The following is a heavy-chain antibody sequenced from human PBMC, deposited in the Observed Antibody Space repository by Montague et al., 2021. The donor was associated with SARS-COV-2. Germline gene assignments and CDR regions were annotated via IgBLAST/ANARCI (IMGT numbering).Heavy chain of an antibody. CDR1: GGSISSSSYY. J-gene: IGHJ1*01. V-gene: IGHV4-39*02. CDR2: IYYSGST. CDR3: ARDARQWLDRGYFQH. D-gene: IGHD6-19*01. Sequence: SETLSLTCTVSGGSISSSSYYWGWIRQPPGKGLEWIGSIYYSGSTXYKPSLKSRVTISVDTSKNQFSLKLSSVTAADTAVYYCARDARQWLDRGYFQHWGQGTLVTVSS.